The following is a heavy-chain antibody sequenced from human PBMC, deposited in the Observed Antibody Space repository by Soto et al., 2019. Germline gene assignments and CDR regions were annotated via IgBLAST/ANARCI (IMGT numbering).Heavy chain of an antibody. CDR3: ARGARPRGKYYYYYMDV. CDR1: GGSFSGYY. D-gene: IGHD3-16*01. V-gene: IGHV4-34*01. J-gene: IGHJ6*03. CDR2: INHSGST. Sequence: SETLSLTCAVYGGSFSGYYWSWIRQPPGKGLEWIGEINHSGSTNYNPSLKSRVTISVDTSKNQFSLKLSSVTAADTAVYYCARGARPRGKYYYYYMDVWGKGTTVTVSS.